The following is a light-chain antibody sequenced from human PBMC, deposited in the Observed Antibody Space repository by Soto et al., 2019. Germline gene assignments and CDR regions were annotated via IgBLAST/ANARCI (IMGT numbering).Light chain of an antibody. CDR2: EVS. Sequence: ALTQPPSASGSPGQSVTISCTGTSSDVGGYNYVSWYQQHPGKAPKVMIFEVSKRPSGVPDRFSGSKSGNTASLTVSGLQAEDEADYYCSSYAGSNNYVFGTGTKVTVL. J-gene: IGLJ1*01. V-gene: IGLV2-8*01. CDR3: SSYAGSNNYV. CDR1: SSDVGGYNY.